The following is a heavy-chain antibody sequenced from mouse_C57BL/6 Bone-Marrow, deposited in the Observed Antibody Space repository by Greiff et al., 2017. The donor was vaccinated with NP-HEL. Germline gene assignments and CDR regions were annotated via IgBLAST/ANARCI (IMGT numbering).Heavy chain of an antibody. CDR2: INPSSGYT. D-gene: IGHD1-1*01. CDR1: GYTFTSYW. CDR3: AEGGITTVDYFDY. V-gene: IGHV1-7*01. Sequence: QVQLQQSGAELAKPGASVKLSCKASGYTFTSYWMHWVKQRPGQGLEWIGYINPSSGYTKYNQKFKDQATLTADKSSSTAYMQLSSLTYEDSAVYYCAEGGITTVDYFDYWGQGTTLTVSS. J-gene: IGHJ2*01.